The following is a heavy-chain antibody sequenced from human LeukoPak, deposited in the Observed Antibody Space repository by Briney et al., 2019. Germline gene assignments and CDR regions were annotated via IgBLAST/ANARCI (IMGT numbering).Heavy chain of an antibody. J-gene: IGHJ4*02. CDR3: ARARGDLSLDY. CDR2: TTHSGST. Sequence: SETLSLTCAVYIESFRGYYWTWIRQPPGKGLEWIGETTHSGSTNYNPSLKSRVTISVDTSKNQFSLKLSSLIAADTAVYYCARARGDLSLDYWGRGTPVTVSS. CDR1: IESFRGYY. V-gene: IGHV4-34*01. D-gene: IGHD2-21*02.